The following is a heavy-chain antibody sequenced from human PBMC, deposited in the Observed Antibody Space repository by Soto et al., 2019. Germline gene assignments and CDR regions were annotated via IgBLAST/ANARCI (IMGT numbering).Heavy chain of an antibody. D-gene: IGHD3-10*01. J-gene: IGHJ6*02. V-gene: IGHV1-18*01. Sequence: ASVKVSCKASGYTFISYGISWVRQAPGQGLEWMGWINAGNGNTKYSQKFQGRVTITRDTSASTAYMELSSLRSEDTDVHFCARERSGSRMDVWGRGTTVTGSS. CDR1: GYTFISYG. CDR2: INAGNGNT. CDR3: ARERSGSRMDV.